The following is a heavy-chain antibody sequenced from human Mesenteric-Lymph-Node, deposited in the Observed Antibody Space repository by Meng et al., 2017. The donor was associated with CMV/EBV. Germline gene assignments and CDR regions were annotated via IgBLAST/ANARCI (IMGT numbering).Heavy chain of an antibody. CDR3: ARARLSRQLLLSAWFDP. J-gene: IGHJ5*02. D-gene: IGHD2-2*01. CDR2: INPSGGTT. Sequence: ASVKVSCKASGYTFTSYNMHWVRQAPGQGPEWMGIINPSGGTTSYAQEFQGRVTMTRDTSTSTVYMELSSLRSEDTAVYYCARARLSRQLLLSAWFDPWGQGTLVTVSS. V-gene: IGHV1-46*01. CDR1: GYTFTSYN.